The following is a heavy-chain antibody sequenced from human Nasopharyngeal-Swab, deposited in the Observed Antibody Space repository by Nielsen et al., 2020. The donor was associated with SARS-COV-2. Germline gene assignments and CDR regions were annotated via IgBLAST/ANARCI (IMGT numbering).Heavy chain of an antibody. CDR3: ASSSYVGDY. CDR2: IYYNGST. CDR1: GGSISSSSYY. V-gene: IGHV4-39*01. Sequence: GSLRLSRTVSGGSISSSSYYWGWIRQPPGKGLEWIGSIYYNGSTYYNPSLKSRVTISVDTSKNQFSLKLSSVTAADTAVYYCASSSYVGDYWGQGTLVTVSS. D-gene: IGHD3-16*01. J-gene: IGHJ4*02.